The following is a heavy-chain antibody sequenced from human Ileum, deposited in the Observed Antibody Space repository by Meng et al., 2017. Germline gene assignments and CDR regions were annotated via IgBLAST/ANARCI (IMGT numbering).Heavy chain of an antibody. D-gene: IGHD3-16*02. CDR2: FDPEDGET. CDR3: ATVTITFGGVIVGSKGGMDV. CDR1: GYTLTELS. V-gene: IGHV1-24*01. Sequence: ALVKVSCKVSGYTLTELSMHWVRQAPGKGLEWMGGFDPEDGETIYAQKFQGRVTMTEDTSTDTAYMELSSLRSEDTAVYYCATVTITFGGVIVGSKGGMDVWGQGTTVTVSS. J-gene: IGHJ6*02.